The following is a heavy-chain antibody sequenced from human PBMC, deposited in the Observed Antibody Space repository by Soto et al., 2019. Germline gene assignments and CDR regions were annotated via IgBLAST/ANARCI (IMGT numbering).Heavy chain of an antibody. CDR1: GFIFEDYV. Sequence: SLRLSCATSGFIFEDYVMTWVRQAPGKGLEFVGAIRSGGTTEYAASVRGRFTVSRDDSKSIAYLQMNSLKADDTAVYYCTVWPGSGHSSFENWGQGTLVTVSS. J-gene: IGHJ4*02. CDR3: TVWPGSGHSSFEN. V-gene: IGHV3-49*04. CDR2: IRSGGTT. D-gene: IGHD6-19*01.